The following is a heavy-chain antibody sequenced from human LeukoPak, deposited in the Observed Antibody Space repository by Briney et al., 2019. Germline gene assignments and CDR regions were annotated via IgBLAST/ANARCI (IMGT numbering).Heavy chain of an antibody. D-gene: IGHD6-13*01. Sequence: GASVKVSCKASGGTFSSYAISWVRQAPGQGLEWMGRIIPILGIANYAQKFQGRVTITADKSTSTAYMELSSLRSEDTAVYYCARDRSSSWAPTDYWGQGTLVAVSS. CDR3: ARDRSSSWAPTDY. V-gene: IGHV1-69*04. CDR1: GGTFSSYA. J-gene: IGHJ4*02. CDR2: IIPILGIA.